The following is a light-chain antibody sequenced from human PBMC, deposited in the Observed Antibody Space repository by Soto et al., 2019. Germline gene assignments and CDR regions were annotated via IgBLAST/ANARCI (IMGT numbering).Light chain of an antibody. CDR2: EDN. Sequence: NFMLTQPHSVSESPGKTVTISCTRSSGSSASNYVQWFQQRPGSSPTTVIYEDNQRPSAVPDRFSGSIDSSSNSASLTISGLKTEDEADYHCQSYDSSNHNWVFGGGTKLTVL. CDR3: QSYDSSNHNWV. J-gene: IGLJ3*02. V-gene: IGLV6-57*01. CDR1: SGSSASNY.